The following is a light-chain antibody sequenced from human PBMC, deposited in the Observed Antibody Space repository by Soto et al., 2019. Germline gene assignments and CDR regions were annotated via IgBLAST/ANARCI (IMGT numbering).Light chain of an antibody. CDR2: EGS. CDR1: SSDVGSYNL. V-gene: IGLV2-23*01. Sequence: QSVLTQPASVSGSPGQSITISCTGTSSDVGSYNLVSWYQQHPGKAPKLMIYEGSKRPSGVSNRFSGSKSGNTASLTISGLHAEDEADYYCCSYAGSSTGVFGGGTKLTVL. J-gene: IGLJ3*02. CDR3: CSYAGSSTGV.